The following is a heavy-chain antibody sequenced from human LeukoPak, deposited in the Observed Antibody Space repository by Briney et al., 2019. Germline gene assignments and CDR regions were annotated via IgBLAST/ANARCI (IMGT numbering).Heavy chain of an antibody. V-gene: IGHV4-59*12. J-gene: IGHJ4*02. CDR1: SGSISTYY. CDR2: IYDYGNT. Sequence: SETLSLTCTVSSGSISTYYWSWIRQPPGKGLEWIGYIYDYGNTIINPSLKSRVTISKDTSKNQFSVRLSSVTAADTAVYYCARDRSGYGDAGYWGQGTLVTVSS. CDR3: ARDRSGYGDAGY. D-gene: IGHD4-17*01.